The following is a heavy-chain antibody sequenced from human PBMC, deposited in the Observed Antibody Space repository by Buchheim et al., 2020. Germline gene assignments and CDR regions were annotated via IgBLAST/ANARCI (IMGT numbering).Heavy chain of an antibody. CDR1: GYTFTGYY. CDR2: INPNSGGT. D-gene: IGHD6-13*01. CDR3: ARLYYRGIAAAWYYYYYGMDV. J-gene: IGHJ6*02. V-gene: IGHV1-2*04. Sequence: QVQLVQSGAEVKKPGASVKVSCKASGYTFTGYYMHWVRQAPGQGLEWMGWINPNSGGTNYAQKFQGWVTMTRDTSISTAYMELSRLRSEDTAVYYCARLYYRGIAAAWYYYYYGMDVWGQGTT.